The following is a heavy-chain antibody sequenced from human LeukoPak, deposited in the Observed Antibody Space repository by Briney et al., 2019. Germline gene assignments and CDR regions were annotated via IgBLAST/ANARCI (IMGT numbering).Heavy chain of an antibody. CDR1: GLPLSSYS. D-gene: IGHD1-26*01. CDR2: ISRSDSYK. J-gene: IGHJ4*02. CDR3: ATLRVGESDY. V-gene: IGHV3-21*01. Sequence: GGSLTLSCAPSGLPLSSYSMLWLRQAPGKGVEWVSSISRSDSYKYYAHSVKGRFTISRDTAKNSLYLQMNSLRAEDTAVYYCATLRVGESDYCGQGALVSVSS.